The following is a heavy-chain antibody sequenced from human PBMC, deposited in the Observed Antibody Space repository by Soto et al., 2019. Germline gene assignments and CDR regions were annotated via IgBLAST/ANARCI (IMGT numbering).Heavy chain of an antibody. CDR1: GGTFSSYA. CDR2: ISAYNGNT. Sequence: ASVKVSCKASGGTFSSYAISWVRQAPGQGLEWMGWISAYNGNTNYAQKLQGRVTMTTDTSTSTAYMELRSLRSDDTAVYYCARVTYDFWSGYYTGLYWFDPWGQGTLVTVSS. D-gene: IGHD3-3*01. CDR3: ARVTYDFWSGYYTGLYWFDP. J-gene: IGHJ5*02. V-gene: IGHV1-18*04.